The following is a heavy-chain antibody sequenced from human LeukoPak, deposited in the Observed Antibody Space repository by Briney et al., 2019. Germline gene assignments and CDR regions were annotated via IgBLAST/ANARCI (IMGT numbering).Heavy chain of an antibody. CDR1: GFTFSHYW. Sequence: GESLRFSCVASGFTFSHYWMSWVRQAPGKGLEWVANIKEDGSIEDYVDSVKGRFTVSRDNAKNSLYLEMNSLRVEDTAVYYCVSQQVAPPWGQGTLVIVSS. V-gene: IGHV3-7*01. CDR2: IKEDGSIE. D-gene: IGHD5-12*01. CDR3: VSQQVAPP. J-gene: IGHJ5*02.